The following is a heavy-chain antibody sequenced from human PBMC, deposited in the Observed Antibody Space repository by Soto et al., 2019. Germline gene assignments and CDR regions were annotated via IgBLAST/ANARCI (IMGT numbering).Heavy chain of an antibody. CDR2: ISGSGQST. D-gene: IGHD2-8*01. V-gene: IGHV3-23*01. CDR1: GFTFSSHA. Sequence: GGSLRLSCAASGFTFSSHAMYWVRQAPGKGLEWVSSISGSGQSTYYADSVKGRFTISRDNSKNTLYLQMNSLRAEDTAVYYCAKGRMGVLMVYATQYYYMDVWGKGTTVTVSS. CDR3: AKGRMGVLMVYATQYYYMDV. J-gene: IGHJ6*03.